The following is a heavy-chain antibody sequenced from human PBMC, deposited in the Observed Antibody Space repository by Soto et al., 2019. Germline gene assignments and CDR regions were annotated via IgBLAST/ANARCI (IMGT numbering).Heavy chain of an antibody. CDR2: IYYSGST. V-gene: IGHV4-39*01. Sequence: QLQLQESGPGLVKPPETLSLTCTVSGGSISSSSYYWGWIRQPPGKGLEWIGSIYYSGSTYYNPSLKSRVTISVDTSKNQFSLKLSSVTAADTAVYYCARHIAVAGTYWFDPWGQGTLVTVSS. J-gene: IGHJ5*02. CDR1: GGSISSSSYY. D-gene: IGHD6-19*01. CDR3: ARHIAVAGTYWFDP.